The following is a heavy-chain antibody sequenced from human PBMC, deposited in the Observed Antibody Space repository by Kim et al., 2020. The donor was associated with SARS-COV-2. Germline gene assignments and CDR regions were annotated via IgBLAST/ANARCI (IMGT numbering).Heavy chain of an antibody. V-gene: IGHV4-59*01. CDR1: GGSISSYY. D-gene: IGHD2-15*01. CDR2: IYYSGST. Sequence: SETLSLTCTVSGGSISSYYWSWIRQPPGKGLEWIGYIYYSGSTNYNPSLKSRVTISVDTSKNQFSLKLSSVTAADTAVYYCARSWLDCSGGSCYHMVDIWGQGTMVTGSS. CDR3: ARSWLDCSGGSCYHMVDI. J-gene: IGHJ3*02.